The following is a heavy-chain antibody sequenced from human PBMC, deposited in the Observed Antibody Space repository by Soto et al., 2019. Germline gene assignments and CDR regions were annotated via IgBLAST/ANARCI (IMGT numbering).Heavy chain of an antibody. Sequence: SETLSLTCTVSGGSISSYYWSWIRQPPGKGLEWIGYIYYSGSTNYNPSLKSRVTISVDTSKNQFSLKLSSVTAADTAVYYCARVKSYYYYYMDVWGKGTTVTVSS. J-gene: IGHJ6*03. V-gene: IGHV4-59*01. CDR1: GGSISSYY. CDR2: IYYSGST. CDR3: ARVKSYYYYYMDV.